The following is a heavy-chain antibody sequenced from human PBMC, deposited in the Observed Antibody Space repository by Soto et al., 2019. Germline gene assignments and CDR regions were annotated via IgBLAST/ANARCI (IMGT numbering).Heavy chain of an antibody. CDR2: ISGSGGST. CDR3: AKESGSTSRIYYYGMDV. V-gene: IGHV3-23*01. CDR1: GFTFSSYA. Sequence: GGSLRLSCAASGFTFSSYAMSWVRQAPGKGLEWVSAISGSGGSTYYADSVKGRFTISRDNSKNTLYLQMNSLRAEDTAVYYCAKESGSTSRIYYYGMDVWGQGTTVTVSS. D-gene: IGHD2-2*01. J-gene: IGHJ6*02.